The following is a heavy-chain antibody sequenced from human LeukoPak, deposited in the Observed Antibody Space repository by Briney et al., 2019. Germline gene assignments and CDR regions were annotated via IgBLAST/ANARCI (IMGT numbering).Heavy chain of an antibody. D-gene: IGHD1-14*01. CDR1: GDSVSSNSAA. CDR3: ARGRSLPGWVYYYCMDV. Sequence: SQTLSLTCAISGDSVSSNSAAWNWIRQSPSRGLEWLGRTYYRSKWYNDYAVSVKSRITINPDTSKNQFSLQLNSVTPEDTAVYYCARGRSLPGWVYYYCMDVWGKGTTVTVSS. CDR2: TYYRSKWYN. J-gene: IGHJ6*03. V-gene: IGHV6-1*01.